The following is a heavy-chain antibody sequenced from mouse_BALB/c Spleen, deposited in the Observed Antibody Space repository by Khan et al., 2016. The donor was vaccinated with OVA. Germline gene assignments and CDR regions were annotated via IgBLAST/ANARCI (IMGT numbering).Heavy chain of an antibody. CDR3: ARSPPGRGFAY. D-gene: IGHD3-3*01. Sequence: QVQLKQSGAELAKPGASVKMSCKASGYTFTSYWMHWVKQRPGQGLEWIGYINPSTGYTEYNQKFKDKATLTADKSSSTAYMQLSSLTSEDSAVYYGARSPPGRGFAYGGQGTLVTVSA. CDR2: INPSTGYT. J-gene: IGHJ3*01. V-gene: IGHV1-7*01. CDR1: GYTFTSYW.